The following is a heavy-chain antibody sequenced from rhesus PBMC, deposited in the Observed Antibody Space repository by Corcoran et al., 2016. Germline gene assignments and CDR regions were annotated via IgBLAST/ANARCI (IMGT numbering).Heavy chain of an antibody. CDR3: STVSFDY. Sequence: EVQLVESGGGLVKPGGSLRLSCAASGFTFSNYWMSWVRQAPGNGLDWVFLIKNKGAGGKAAYAESVKGRFTISRDDSKNTLYLQMNSLKTEDTAVYYCSTVSFDYWGQGVLVTVSS. V-gene: IGHV3-16*02. CDR1: GFTFSNYW. J-gene: IGHJ4*01. CDR2: IKNKGAGGKA.